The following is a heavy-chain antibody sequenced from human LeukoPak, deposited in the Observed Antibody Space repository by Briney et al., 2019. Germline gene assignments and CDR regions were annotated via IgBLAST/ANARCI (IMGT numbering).Heavy chain of an antibody. V-gene: IGHV4-59*01. CDR1: GGSISSYY. Sequence: PSETLSLTCTVSGGSISSYYWSWIRQPPGKGLEWIGYIYYSGSTNYNPSLKSRVTISVDTSKNQFSLKLSSVTAADTAVYYCAALPERGDWLFLGALDIWGQGTMVTVSS. J-gene: IGHJ3*02. D-gene: IGHD3-9*01. CDR2: IYYSGST. CDR3: AALPERGDWLFLGALDI.